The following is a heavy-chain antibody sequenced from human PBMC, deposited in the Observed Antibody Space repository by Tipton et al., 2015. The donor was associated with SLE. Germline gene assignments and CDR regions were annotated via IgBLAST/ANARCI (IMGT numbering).Heavy chain of an antibody. CDR2: VYHSGNT. Sequence: GLVKPSETLSLTCAVYGGSFSGYYWSWIRQPPGKGLEWIGSVYHSGNTDYNPSLQSRVTISVDTSKNQFSLKLSSVTAADTAVYYCARDYGSEIGWWGQGTLVTVSS. CDR1: GGSFSGYY. J-gene: IGHJ4*02. V-gene: IGHV4-34*01. CDR3: ARDYGSEIGW. D-gene: IGHD3-16*01.